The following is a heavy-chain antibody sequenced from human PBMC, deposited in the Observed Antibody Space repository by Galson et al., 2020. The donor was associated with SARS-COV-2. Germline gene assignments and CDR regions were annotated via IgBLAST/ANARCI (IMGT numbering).Heavy chain of an antibody. CDR3: AKDLSCYYDSSGEFDY. D-gene: IGHD3-22*01. CDR2: IRYDGSNK. CDR1: GFTFSSYG. V-gene: IGHV3-30*02. Sequence: GGSLRLSCAASGFTFSSYGMPWVRQAPGKGLEWVAFIRYDGSNKYYADSVKGRFTISRDNSKNTLYLQMNSLRAEDTAVYYCAKDLSCYYDSSGEFDYWGQGTLVTVSS. J-gene: IGHJ4*02.